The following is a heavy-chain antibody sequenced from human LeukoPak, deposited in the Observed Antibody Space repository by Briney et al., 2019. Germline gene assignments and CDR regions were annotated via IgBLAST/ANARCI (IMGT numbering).Heavy chain of an antibody. CDR2: IYYSGST. Sequence: PSETLSHTCTVSGGSISSYYWSWIRQPPGKGLEWIGYIYYSGSTNYNPSLKSRVTISVDTSKNQFSLKLSSVTAEDTAVYYCAKEYGSSWPNFDYWGQGTLVTVSS. CDR1: GGSISSYY. CDR3: AKEYGSSWPNFDY. J-gene: IGHJ4*02. D-gene: IGHD6-13*01. V-gene: IGHV4-59*01.